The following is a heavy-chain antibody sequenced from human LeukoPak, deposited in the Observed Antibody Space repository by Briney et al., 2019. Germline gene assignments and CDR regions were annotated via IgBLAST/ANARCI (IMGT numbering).Heavy chain of an antibody. J-gene: IGHJ3*02. CDR3: ASLRSYSDAFDI. D-gene: IGHD2-21*01. CDR1: GYSFTTFW. V-gene: IGHV5-51*01. Sequence: GESLKISCKGSGYSFTTFWVAWVRQMPVKGLEWLGIIYPGDSDTRYNPSFQGQVTFSADKSISTAYLQWSSLKASDTAMYYCASLRSYSDAFDIWGRGTMVTVSS. CDR2: IYPGDSDT.